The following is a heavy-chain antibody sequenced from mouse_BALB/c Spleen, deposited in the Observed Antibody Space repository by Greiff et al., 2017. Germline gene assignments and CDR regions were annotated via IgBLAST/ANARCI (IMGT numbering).Heavy chain of an antibody. V-gene: IGHV5-17*02. CDR3: ARNNRYEAMDY. Sequence: VQLQQSGGGLVQPGGSRKLSCAASGFTFSSFGMHWVRQAPEKGLEWVAYISSGSSTIYYADTVKGRFTISRDNPKNTLFLQMTSLRSEDTAMYYCARNNRYEAMDYWGQGTSVTVSS. D-gene: IGHD2-14*01. CDR1: GFTFSSFG. CDR2: ISSGSSTI. J-gene: IGHJ4*01.